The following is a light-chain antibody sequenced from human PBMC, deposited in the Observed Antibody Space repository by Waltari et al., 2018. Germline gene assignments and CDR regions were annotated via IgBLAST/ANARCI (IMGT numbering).Light chain of an antibody. CDR1: RSLLHSHSYNY. Sequence: DIVMPQSPLSLPVTPGEPASISCRSSRSLLHSHSYNYLYWYLQKPGQSPHLLIYLGSNRASGVPDRFSGSGSGTDFTLKISRVEAEDVGVYYCMQALQAPLTFGGGTKVEIK. CDR3: MQALQAPLT. J-gene: IGKJ4*01. V-gene: IGKV2-28*01. CDR2: LGS.